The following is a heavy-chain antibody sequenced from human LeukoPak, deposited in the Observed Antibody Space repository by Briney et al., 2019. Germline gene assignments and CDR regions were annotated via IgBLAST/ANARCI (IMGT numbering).Heavy chain of an antibody. CDR3: AKDTEAGDY. V-gene: IGHV3-23*01. J-gene: IGHJ4*02. Sequence: PGGSLRLSCVVSGFSFEHYAMSWVRQAPGKGLEWVSAISGSGGSTYYADSVKGRFTISRDNSKNTLYLQMNSLRAEDTAVYYCAKDTEAGDYWGQGTLVTVSS. CDR1: GFSFEHYA. CDR2: ISGSGGST. D-gene: IGHD1-14*01.